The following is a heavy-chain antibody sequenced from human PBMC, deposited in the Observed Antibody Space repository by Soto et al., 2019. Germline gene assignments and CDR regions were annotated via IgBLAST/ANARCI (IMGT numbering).Heavy chain of an antibody. CDR1: GYIFTAYG. CDR3: ARELNTESSAYYSFAF. Sequence: ASVKVSCKTSGYIFTAYGLAWLRQAPGQRPEWMGWVSTNDDRTNYAQKFQGRVTMTTDRSTTTTSMELRSLRPDDTAVYYCARELNTESSAYYSFAFWGQGTLVTVSS. V-gene: IGHV1-18*01. J-gene: IGHJ4*02. D-gene: IGHD3-22*01. CDR2: VSTNDDRT.